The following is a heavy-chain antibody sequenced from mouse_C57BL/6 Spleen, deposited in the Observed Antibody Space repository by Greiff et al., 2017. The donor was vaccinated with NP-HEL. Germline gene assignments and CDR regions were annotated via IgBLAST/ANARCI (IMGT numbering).Heavy chain of an antibody. V-gene: IGHV14-2*01. Sequence: EVQGVESGAELVKPGASVKLSCTASGFNIKDYYMHWVKQRTEQGLEWIGRIDPEDGETKYAPKFQGKATITADTSSNTAYLQLSSLTSEDTAVYYCARRRITTVVAFDYWGQGTTLTVSS. CDR1: GFNIKDYY. CDR3: ARRRITTVVAFDY. J-gene: IGHJ2*01. D-gene: IGHD1-1*01. CDR2: IDPEDGET.